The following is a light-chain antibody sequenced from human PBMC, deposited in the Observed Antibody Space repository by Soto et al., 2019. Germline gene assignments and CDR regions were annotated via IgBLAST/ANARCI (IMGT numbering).Light chain of an antibody. Sequence: EIVLTQSPATLSSFPGDRVTLSCRASQSVSSSCLAWYQQKPGQAPRLLIYDASNRASGIPARFSGSGSGTDFTLTISSLELEDFAVYYCQQRSDWPITFGQGTRLEIK. V-gene: IGKV3-11*01. CDR2: DAS. J-gene: IGKJ5*01. CDR3: QQRSDWPIT. CDR1: QSVSSSC.